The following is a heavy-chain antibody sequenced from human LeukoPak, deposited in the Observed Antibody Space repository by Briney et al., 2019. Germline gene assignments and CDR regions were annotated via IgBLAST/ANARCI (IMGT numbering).Heavy chain of an antibody. J-gene: IGHJ4*02. V-gene: IGHV3-23*01. D-gene: IGHD6-19*01. Sequence: PGGTLRLSCAASGFTFSSYGLTWVRQAPGKGLEWVSRINSDGSSTNYADSVKGRFTISRDNAKNTLYLQMNSLRAEDTAVYYCAKDTAVGGSPYYFEYWGQGTLVTVSP. CDR2: INSDGSST. CDR1: GFTFSSYG. CDR3: AKDTAVGGSPYYFEY.